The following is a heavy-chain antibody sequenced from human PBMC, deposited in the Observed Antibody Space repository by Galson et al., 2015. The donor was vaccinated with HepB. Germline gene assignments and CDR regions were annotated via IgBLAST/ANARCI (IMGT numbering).Heavy chain of an antibody. CDR2: IIPIFGTA. V-gene: IGHV1-69*13. J-gene: IGHJ5*02. Sequence: SVKVSCKASGGTFSSYAISWVRQAPGQGLEWMGGIIPIFGTANYAQKFQGRVTITADESTSTAYMELSSLRSEDTAAYYCARGRTALFKMVRGVSLAAWGQGTLVTVSS. CDR1: GGTFSSYA. D-gene: IGHD3-10*01. CDR3: ARGRTALFKMVRGVSLAA.